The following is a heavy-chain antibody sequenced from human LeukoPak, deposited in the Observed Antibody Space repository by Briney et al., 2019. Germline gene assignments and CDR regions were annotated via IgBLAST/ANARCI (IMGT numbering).Heavy chain of an antibody. Sequence: PGGSLRLSCAASGLTFSDHWMHWVRQVPGKGLLWVARMNSDGTTTNYADSVKGRFTISRDNAENTLFLQMNSLGADDTAVYYCARAGWYRFDYWGQGTLVTVSS. CDR2: MNSDGTTT. D-gene: IGHD6-19*01. CDR3: ARAGWYRFDY. CDR1: GLTFSDHW. J-gene: IGHJ4*02. V-gene: IGHV3-74*01.